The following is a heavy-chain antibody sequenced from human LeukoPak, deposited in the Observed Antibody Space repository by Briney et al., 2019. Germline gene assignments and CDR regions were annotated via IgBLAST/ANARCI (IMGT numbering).Heavy chain of an antibody. CDR2: ISHSGATI. CDR3: ARASLYYYDSSGRWYFGY. J-gene: IGHJ4*02. V-gene: IGHV3-11*04. CDR1: GLTFSEHY. D-gene: IGHD3-22*01. Sequence: PGRSLRLSCAPSGLTFSEHYMRCTRQAPPKAREWISYISHSGATIYYADSVKGRFTISRDNAKNSLYLQMGSLRAEDTAVHYCARASLYYYDSSGRWYFGYWGQGTLVTVSS.